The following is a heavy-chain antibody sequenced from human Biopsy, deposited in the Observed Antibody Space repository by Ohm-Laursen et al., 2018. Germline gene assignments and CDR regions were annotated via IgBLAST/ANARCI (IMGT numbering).Heavy chain of an antibody. J-gene: IGHJ5*01. V-gene: IGHV3-30*06. D-gene: IGHD1-26*01. CDR3: TRGATGGELLVIPPFLDS. CDR2: ISYDGSDK. CDR1: GFTFGSYG. Sequence: SLRLSCSASGFTFGSYGMHWVRQAPGKGLEWVAVISYDGSDKYYADSVKGRFTISRDNSGNTLFLQMNSLRLEDTAVYWCTRGATGGELLVIPPFLDSWGHGTLVTVSS.